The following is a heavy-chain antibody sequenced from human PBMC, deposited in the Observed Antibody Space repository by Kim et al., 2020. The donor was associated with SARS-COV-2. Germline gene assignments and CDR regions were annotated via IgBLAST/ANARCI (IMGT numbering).Heavy chain of an antibody. CDR1: GGSFSGYY. J-gene: IGHJ5*02. CDR2: INHSGST. D-gene: IGHD3-10*01. Sequence: SETLSLTCAVYGGSFSGYYWSWIRQPPGKGLEWIGEINHSGSTNYNPSLKSRVTISVDTSKNQFSLKLSSVTAADTAVYYCARARTYYYGSGSSGWFDPWGQGTLVTVSS. V-gene: IGHV4-34*01. CDR3: ARARTYYYGSGSSGWFDP.